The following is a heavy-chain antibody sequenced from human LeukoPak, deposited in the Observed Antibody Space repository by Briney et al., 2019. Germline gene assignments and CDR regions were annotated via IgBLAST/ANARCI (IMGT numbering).Heavy chain of an antibody. CDR3: ARRYSGSGRGAFDI. CDR2: IYYSGST. Sequence: SETLSLTCTVSGGSISSYYWSWIRQPPGKGLEWIGYIYYSGSTNYNPSLKSQVTISVDTSKNQFSLKLSSVTAADTAVYYCARRYSGSGRGAFDIWGQGTMVTVSS. D-gene: IGHD1-26*01. V-gene: IGHV4-59*08. J-gene: IGHJ3*02. CDR1: GGSISSYY.